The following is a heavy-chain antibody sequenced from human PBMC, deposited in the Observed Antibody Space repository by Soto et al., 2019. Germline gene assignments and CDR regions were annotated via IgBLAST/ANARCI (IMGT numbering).Heavy chain of an antibody. CDR2: ISSSSSYI. CDR1: GFTFSSYS. CDR3: ARQSYDFWSGYSDY. D-gene: IGHD3-3*01. V-gene: IGHV3-21*01. J-gene: IGHJ4*02. Sequence: EVQLVESGGGLVKPGGSLRLSCAASGFTFSSYSMNWVRQAPGKGLEWVSSISSSSSYIYYADSVKGRFTISRDNAKNSLYLQMNSLRAEDTAVYYCARQSYDFWSGYSDYWGQVSLVTVAS.